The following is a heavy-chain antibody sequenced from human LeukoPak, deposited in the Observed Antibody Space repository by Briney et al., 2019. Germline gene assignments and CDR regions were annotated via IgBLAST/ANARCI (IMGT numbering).Heavy chain of an antibody. V-gene: IGHV3-7*01. D-gene: IGHD6-6*01. J-gene: IGHJ4*02. CDR3: ASPIARYSISLRH. CDR2: IKQYGSEK. Sequence: GGSLRLSCAASGFTFSSYWMSWVRQAPGRGLEWVANIKQYGSEKYYVASVKGRFTISRDKDKNPLYVQMNSLRAEGRVVCYCASPIARYSISLRHWGQGTPLTLSS. CDR1: GFTFSSYW.